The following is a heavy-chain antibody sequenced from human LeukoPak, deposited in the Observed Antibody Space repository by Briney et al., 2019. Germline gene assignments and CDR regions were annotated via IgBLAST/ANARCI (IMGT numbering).Heavy chain of an antibody. CDR2: IYYSGST. CDR1: GGSITSSRYY. V-gene: IGHV4-39*01. Sequence: TPSETLSLTCSVSGGSITSSRYYWGWIRQPPGKGLEWIGSIYYSGSTYYNPSLKSRVTISVDTSKNQFSLKLSSVTAADTALYYCATLTTTYFDYWGQGTLVTVSS. CDR3: ATLTTTYFDY. D-gene: IGHD4-11*01. J-gene: IGHJ4*02.